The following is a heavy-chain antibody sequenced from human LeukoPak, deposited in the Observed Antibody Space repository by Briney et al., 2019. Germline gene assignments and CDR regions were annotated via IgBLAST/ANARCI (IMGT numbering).Heavy chain of an antibody. CDR3: ARRSISLGYFYYLDV. CDR1: GYSFTSYW. V-gene: IGHV5-51*01. D-gene: IGHD2-2*01. CDR2: IYPGDSDT. Sequence: GESVKISCKGSGYSFTSYWIGWVRQMPGKGLEWMGIIYPGDSDTRYSPSFQGQVTISADKSISTAYLQWSSLKASDTAMYYCARRSISLGYFYYLDVWGKGTTVTVSS. J-gene: IGHJ6*03.